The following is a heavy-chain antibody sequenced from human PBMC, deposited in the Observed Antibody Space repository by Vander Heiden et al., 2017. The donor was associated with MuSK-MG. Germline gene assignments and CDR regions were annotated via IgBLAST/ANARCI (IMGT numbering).Heavy chain of an antibody. CDR2: IGPRGGAQ. CDR1: GSSCRNSW. Sequence: EVQLVECGGGLVGPGGSLRLPRAASGSSCRNSWWGWVRQAPGKGMEWVGNIGPRGGAQYFVDSVKGRFTMSRDNARNSVYLQLNVLRAEDTAVYYCARDSASCYNSRCPADYWGRGTLGTVSS. J-gene: IGHJ4*02. CDR3: ARDSASCYNSRCPADY. V-gene: IGHV3-7*01. D-gene: IGHD2-2*02.